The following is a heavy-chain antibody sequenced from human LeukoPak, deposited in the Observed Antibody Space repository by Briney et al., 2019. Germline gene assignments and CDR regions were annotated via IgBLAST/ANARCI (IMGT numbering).Heavy chain of an antibody. CDR2: IIPIFGTA. D-gene: IGHD3-9*01. V-gene: IGHV1-69*06. J-gene: IGHJ6*04. Sequence: SVKVSCKASGGTFSSYAISWVRQAPGQGPEWMGGIIPIFGTANYAQKFQGRVTITADKSTSTAYMELSSLRSEDTAVYYCARAHLRYFDPIYGMDVWGKGTTVTVSS. CDR1: GGTFSSYA. CDR3: ARAHLRYFDPIYGMDV.